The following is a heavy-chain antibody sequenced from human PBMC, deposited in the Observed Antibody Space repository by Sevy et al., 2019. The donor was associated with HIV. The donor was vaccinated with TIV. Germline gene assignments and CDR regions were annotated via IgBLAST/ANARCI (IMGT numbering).Heavy chain of an antibody. J-gene: IGHJ5*02. D-gene: IGHD2-8*01. V-gene: IGHV3-48*03. CDR1: GVTFSSYD. Sequence: GGSLRLSCTASGVTFSSYDMNWVRQAPGKRLEWVSKISSSGSSIYYADSVKGRFTISRDNAKNSLNLQMNSLRAEDTAVYYCTRNGGAFDNGFDPWGQGTLVTVSS. CDR3: TRNGGAFDNGFDP. CDR2: ISSSGSSI.